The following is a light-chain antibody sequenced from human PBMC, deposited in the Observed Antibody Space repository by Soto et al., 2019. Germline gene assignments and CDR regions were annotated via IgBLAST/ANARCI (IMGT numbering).Light chain of an antibody. CDR1: QRISSY. Sequence: DIQMYQSPSTLSAYVGDTVTITCRSSQRISSYLNWYQQKPGKAPKLLIYPASTLQSGVPSRFSGSGSGTEFTLTISSLQPEDVAAYHCQQVNDYPITFGQGTRLEIK. CDR2: PAS. CDR3: QQVNDYPIT. J-gene: IGKJ5*01. V-gene: IGKV1-9*01.